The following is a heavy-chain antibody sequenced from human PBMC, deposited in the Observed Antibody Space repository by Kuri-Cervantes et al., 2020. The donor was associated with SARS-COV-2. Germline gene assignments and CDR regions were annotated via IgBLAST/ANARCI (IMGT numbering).Heavy chain of an antibody. V-gene: IGHV3-48*04. D-gene: IGHD6-13*01. CDR1: GFTFSSYG. Sequence: GESLKISCAASGFTFSSYGMHWIRQAPGKGLEWVSYISSSGSTIYYADSVKGRFTISRDNAKNSLYLQMNSLRAEDTAVYYCARDIWGAAAGYMDVWGKGTTVTVSS. CDR3: ARDIWGAAAGYMDV. CDR2: ISSSGSTI. J-gene: IGHJ6*03.